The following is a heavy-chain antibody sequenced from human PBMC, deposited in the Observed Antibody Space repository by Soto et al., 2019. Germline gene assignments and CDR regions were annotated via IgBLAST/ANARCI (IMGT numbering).Heavy chain of an antibody. CDR1: GGSISSGGYY. CDR3: ARVCGGDCHYGMDV. Sequence: SXTLSLTCTVSGGSISSGGYYWTWIRQHPGKGLEWIGYIYYSGSTYYNPSLKSRVTISVDTSKNQFSLKLSSVTAADTAVYYCARVCGGDCHYGMDVWGQGTTVTV. J-gene: IGHJ6*02. CDR2: IYYSGST. V-gene: IGHV4-31*03. D-gene: IGHD2-21*02.